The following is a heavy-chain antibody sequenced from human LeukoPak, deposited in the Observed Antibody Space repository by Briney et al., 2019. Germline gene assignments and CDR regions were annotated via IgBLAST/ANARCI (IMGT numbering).Heavy chain of an antibody. CDR1: GFTFSDYY. Sequence: GGSLRLSCAASGFTFSDYYMSWIRQAPGKGLEWVSYISSSGSTIYYADSVKGRFTISRDNAKNSLYLQMNSLRAEDTAVYYCARDYGCSGGSCYWSYYYYYMDVWGKGTTVTVS. CDR2: ISSSGSTI. J-gene: IGHJ6*03. D-gene: IGHD2-15*01. V-gene: IGHV3-11*04. CDR3: ARDYGCSGGSCYWSYYYYYMDV.